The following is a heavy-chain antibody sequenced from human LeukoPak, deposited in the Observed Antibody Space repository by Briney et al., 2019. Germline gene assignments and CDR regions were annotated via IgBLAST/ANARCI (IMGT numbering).Heavy chain of an antibody. CDR2: INPNSGGT. V-gene: IGHV1-2*06. CDR1: GYTFTGYY. CDR3: ARVPEGPYSSSNYYYYYMDV. D-gene: IGHD6-6*01. Sequence: ASVKVSCKASGYTFTGYYMHWVRQAPGQGLEWMGRINPNSGGTNYAQKFQGRVTMTRNTSISTAYMELSSLRSEDTAVYYCARVPEGPYSSSNYYYYYMDVWGKGTTVTVSS. J-gene: IGHJ6*03.